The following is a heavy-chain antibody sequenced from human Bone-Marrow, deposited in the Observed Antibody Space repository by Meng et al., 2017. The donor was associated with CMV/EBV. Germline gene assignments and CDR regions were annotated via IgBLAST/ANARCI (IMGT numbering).Heavy chain of an antibody. V-gene: IGHV1-46*01. CDR1: GGTFSTYA. J-gene: IGHJ4*02. CDR2: VDPSGDTT. CDR3: ARDLRVAGYFDY. Sequence: ASVKVSCKASGGTFSTYAINWVRQAPGQGLEWMGIVDPSGDTTTYAQKFQGRVTMTRDTSTSTVYMELSSLRSEDTAMYFCARDLRVAGYFDYWGQGTLVTVSS. D-gene: IGHD6-19*01.